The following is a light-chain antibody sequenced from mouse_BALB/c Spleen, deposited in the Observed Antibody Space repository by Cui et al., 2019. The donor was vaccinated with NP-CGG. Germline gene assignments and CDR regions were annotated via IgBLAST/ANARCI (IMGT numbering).Light chain of an antibody. V-gene: IGLV1*01. J-gene: IGLJ1*01. CDR3: ALWYSNHWV. CDR1: TGAVTTSNY. CDR2: GTN. Sequence: QAVVPQKPAPTTSPGETVTLTCRSSTGAVTTSNYANWVQEKPDHLFTGLIGGTNNRVPGVPARFSGSLIGDKAALTITGAQTEDEAIYFCALWYSNHWVFGGGTKLTVL.